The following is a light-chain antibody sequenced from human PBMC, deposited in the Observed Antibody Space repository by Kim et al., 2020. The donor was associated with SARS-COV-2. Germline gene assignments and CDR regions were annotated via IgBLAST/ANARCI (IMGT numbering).Light chain of an antibody. Sequence: SSELTQDPAVSVALGQTVRITCQGDSLRIYYASWYQQKPGQAPVLVIYGKNNRPSGIPDRFSGSNSGNTASLTITGAQAEDEADYYCNSRDSSDNHVVFGGGTQLTVL. CDR2: GKN. CDR1: SLRIYY. CDR3: NSRDSSDNHVV. V-gene: IGLV3-19*01. J-gene: IGLJ2*01.